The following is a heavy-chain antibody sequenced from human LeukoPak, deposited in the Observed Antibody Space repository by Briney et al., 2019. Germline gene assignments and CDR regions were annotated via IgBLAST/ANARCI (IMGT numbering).Heavy chain of an antibody. CDR3: AKYWDRYYFDY. V-gene: IGHV3-11*01. CDR1: GFTFSDYY. J-gene: IGHJ4*02. D-gene: IGHD1-26*01. CDR2: IISSGSTT. Sequence: PGGSLRLSCAASGFTFSDYYMSWIRQAPGKGLEWVSYIISSGSTTYYADSVEGRFTISRDNAKNSLYLQMNSLRAEDTAVYYCAKYWDRYYFDYWGQGTLVTVSS.